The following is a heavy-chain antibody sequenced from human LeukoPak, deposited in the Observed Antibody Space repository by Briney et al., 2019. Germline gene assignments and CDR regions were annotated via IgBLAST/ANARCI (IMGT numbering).Heavy chain of an antibody. CDR2: ISAYNGNT. V-gene: IGHV1-18*01. J-gene: IGHJ5*02. Sequence: GASVKVSCKASGYTFTSYGISWVRQAPGQGLEWMGWISAYNGNTNYAQKLQGRVTMTTDTSTSTAYMELRSLRSDDTAVYYCARDQTFAGPMWYSSTTVYNWFDPWGQGTLVTVSS. D-gene: IGHD6-13*01. CDR1: GYTFTSYG. CDR3: ARDQTFAGPMWYSSTTVYNWFDP.